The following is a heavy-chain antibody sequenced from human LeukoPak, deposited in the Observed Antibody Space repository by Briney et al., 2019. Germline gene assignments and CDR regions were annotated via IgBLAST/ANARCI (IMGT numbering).Heavy chain of an antibody. D-gene: IGHD6-19*01. V-gene: IGHV4-59*01. CDR3: ARLDSSGWYRD. J-gene: IGHJ4*02. Sequence: SGTLSLTCAVSGGSISSYYWSWVRQPPGKGLEWIGYIYYSGSTNYNPSLKSRVTISVDTSKNQFSLKLSSATAADTAVYYCARLDSSGWYRDWGQGTLVTVSA. CDR1: GGSISSYY. CDR2: IYYSGST.